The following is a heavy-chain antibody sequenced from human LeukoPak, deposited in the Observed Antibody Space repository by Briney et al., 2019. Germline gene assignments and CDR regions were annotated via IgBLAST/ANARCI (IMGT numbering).Heavy chain of an antibody. D-gene: IGHD1-20*01. J-gene: IGHJ5*02. V-gene: IGHV3-30*01. CDR1: GLTFSSNA. Sequence: GGSLRLSCAASGLTFSSNAMHWVRQAPGKGLEWVAVISYDGSDKYYPDSVKGRFTISRDNSKNTLYLQMDSLRAEDTAVYYCASSITLDHWFDPWGQGTLVIVSS. CDR2: ISYDGSDK. CDR3: ASSITLDHWFDP.